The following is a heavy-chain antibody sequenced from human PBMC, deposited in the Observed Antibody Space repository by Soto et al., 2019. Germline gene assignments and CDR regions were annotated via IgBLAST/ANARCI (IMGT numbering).Heavy chain of an antibody. V-gene: IGHV4-39*01. D-gene: IGHD5-18*01. CDR3: ARGVTDHYYYYGMDV. CDR2: IYYSGST. J-gene: IGHJ6*02. CDR1: GGSISSSSYY. Sequence: SEPLSLTCTVSGGSISSSSYYWGWIRQPPGKGLEWIGSIYYSGSTDYNPSLKSRVTISVDTSKNQFSLKLSSVTAADTAVYYCARGVTDHYYYYGMDVWGQGTTVTVSS.